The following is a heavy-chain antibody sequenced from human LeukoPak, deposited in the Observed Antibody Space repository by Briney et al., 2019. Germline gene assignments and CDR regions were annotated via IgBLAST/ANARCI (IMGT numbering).Heavy chain of an antibody. CDR2: IKSKPDGGTT. V-gene: IGHV3-15*01. CDR3: STGIGGH. J-gene: IGHJ4*02. Sequence: GGSLRLSCAASGFTFNNAWMSWVRQAPGKGLEWVGRIKSKPDGGTTDYAAPVEGRFTFSRDDSKNTLYLQMNSLKTEDTAVYYCSTGIGGHWGQGTLVTVSS. CDR1: GFTFNNAW. D-gene: IGHD3-16*01.